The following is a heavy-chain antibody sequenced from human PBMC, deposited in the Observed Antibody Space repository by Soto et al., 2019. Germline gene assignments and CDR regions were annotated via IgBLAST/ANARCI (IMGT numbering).Heavy chain of an antibody. D-gene: IGHD2-2*01. CDR1: GYTFTNYG. CDR3: ARVTEVTGAVSAAPSWFDP. CDR2: ISAYSGDT. J-gene: IGHJ5*02. V-gene: IGHV1-18*04. Sequence: ASVKVSCKASGYTFTNYGFTWVRQAPGQGLEWMGWISAYSGDTNHAQKFQGRVTMTTDTSTTTAHMELRSLRPDDTAVYYCARVTEVTGAVSAAPSWFDPWGQGTLVTVSS.